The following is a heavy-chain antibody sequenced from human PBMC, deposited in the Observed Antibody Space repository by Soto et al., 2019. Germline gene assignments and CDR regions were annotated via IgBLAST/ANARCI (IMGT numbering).Heavy chain of an antibody. CDR2: INPNSGGT. J-gene: IGHJ6*02. D-gene: IGHD3-10*01. V-gene: IGHV1-2*04. CDR3: ARVREPLWFGELLSYYYGMDV. Sequence: GASVKVSCKASGYTFTGYYMHWVRQAPGQGLEWMGWINPNSGGTNYAQKFQGWVTMTRDTSISTAYMELSRLRSDDTAVYYCARVREPLWFGELLSYYYGMDVWGQGTTVTVSS. CDR1: GYTFTGYY.